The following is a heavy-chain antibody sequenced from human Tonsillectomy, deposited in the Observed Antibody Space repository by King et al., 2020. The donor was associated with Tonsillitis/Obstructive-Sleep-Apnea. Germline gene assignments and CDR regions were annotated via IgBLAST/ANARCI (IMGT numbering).Heavy chain of an antibody. CDR2: IYYSGST. J-gene: IGHJ4*02. CDR3: ARHERGGGFVVVVAAIDY. Sequence: VQLQESGPGLVKPSETLSLTCTVSGGSISSYYWSWIRQPPGKGLEWIGYIYYSGSTNYNPSLKSRVTISVDTSKNQFSLKLSSVTAADTAVYYCARHERGGGFVVVVAAIDYWGQGTLVTVSS. CDR1: GGSISSYY. V-gene: IGHV4-59*08. D-gene: IGHD2-15*01.